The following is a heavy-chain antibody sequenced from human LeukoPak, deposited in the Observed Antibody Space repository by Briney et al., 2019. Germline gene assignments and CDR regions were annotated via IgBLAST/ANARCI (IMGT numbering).Heavy chain of an antibody. J-gene: IGHJ4*02. Sequence: GGSLRLSCAASGFTFSRYNMHRVRQAPGKGLEWVAVIWYDGSNKYYGDSVKGRFTISRDNPKNTLYLQMNSLRAEDTAVYYCPIARSTKVFFYYCYCVQGTLVTVSS. D-gene: IGHD3-10*01. CDR3: PIARSTKVFFYYCY. CDR2: IWYDGSNK. CDR1: GFTFSRYN. V-gene: IGHV3-33*01.